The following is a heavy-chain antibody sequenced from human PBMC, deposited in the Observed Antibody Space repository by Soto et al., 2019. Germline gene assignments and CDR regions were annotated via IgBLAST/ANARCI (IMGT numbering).Heavy chain of an antibody. J-gene: IGHJ4*02. CDR2: TYYRSDWYY. CDR1: GDSVSSNSAA. V-gene: IGHV6-1*01. D-gene: IGHD2-15*01. CDR3: ARADCSGGACYSDCYFDY. Sequence: TLSLTCAISGDSVSSNSAAWNWIRQSPSRGLEWLGRTYYRSDWYYDYSVSVKGRLTINPDTSKNQFSLQMNSVTPEDTPVYYCARADCSGGACYSDCYFDYWGKGTPVTVSS.